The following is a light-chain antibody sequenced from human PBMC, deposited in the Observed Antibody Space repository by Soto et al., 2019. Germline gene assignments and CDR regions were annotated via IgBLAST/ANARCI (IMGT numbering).Light chain of an antibody. CDR2: DAS. Sequence: DIVLSQSPATLSLSPGERATLSCRASQSVSSYLAWYQQKPGQAPRLLIYDASNRATGIPARFSGSGSGTDFTLTISSLEPEDFAVYYCQQRSNWLITFGQGTRLEI. CDR1: QSVSSY. CDR3: QQRSNWLIT. V-gene: IGKV3-11*01. J-gene: IGKJ5*01.